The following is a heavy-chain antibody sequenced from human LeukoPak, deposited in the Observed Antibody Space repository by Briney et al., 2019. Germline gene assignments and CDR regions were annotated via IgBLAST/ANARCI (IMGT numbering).Heavy chain of an antibody. J-gene: IGHJ6*02. CDR2: ISESSSNT. CDR1: GFTFSGYS. Sequence: KPGGSLTLSCEASGFTFSGYSMNWVRQAPGKGLEWVSYISESSSNTYNADSVKGRFTISRDNAKNSLYLQMNSLRVEDTGIYYCARDRAVKARIGGMDVWGQGTTVIVSS. CDR3: ARDRAVKARIGGMDV. D-gene: IGHD4-11*01. V-gene: IGHV3-21*06.